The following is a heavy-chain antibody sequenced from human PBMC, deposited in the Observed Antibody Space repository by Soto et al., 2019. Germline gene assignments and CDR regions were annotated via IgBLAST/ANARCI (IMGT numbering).Heavy chain of an antibody. CDR2: IYPGDSET. V-gene: IGHV5-51*01. CDR1: GYDFARTW. Sequence: PGESLKISCKASGYDFARTWIGWVRQLPGKGLDWLGIIYPGDSETRYSPSFRGQVTFSVDMSISTAYLQWSSLKTSDIAIYYCAKTPGYCTNGVCYTHFDYWGQGTLVTVSS. CDR3: AKTPGYCTNGVCYTHFDY. D-gene: IGHD2-8*01. J-gene: IGHJ4*02.